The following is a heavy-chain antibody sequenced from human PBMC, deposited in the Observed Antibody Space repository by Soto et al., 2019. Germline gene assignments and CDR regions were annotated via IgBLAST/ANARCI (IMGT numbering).Heavy chain of an antibody. J-gene: IGHJ6*02. D-gene: IGHD1-1*01. CDR2: INSDGSNT. V-gene: IGHV3-74*01. CDR1: GFTFSSYW. Sequence: GGSLRLSCAASGFTFSSYWMHWVRQAPGKGLVWVSRINSDGSNTSYADSVKGRFTISRDNAKNTLYLQMNSLRSEDTAVYYCARDAVQSGGLWVYSFSGMDVWGQGATVTVSS. CDR3: ARDAVQSGGLWVYSFSGMDV.